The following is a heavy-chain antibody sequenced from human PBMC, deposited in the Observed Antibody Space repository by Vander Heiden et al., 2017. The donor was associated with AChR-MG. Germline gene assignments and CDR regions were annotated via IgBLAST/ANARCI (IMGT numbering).Heavy chain of an antibody. V-gene: IGHV3-11*01. CDR3: ARETGGTFDY. CDR1: GFSFSDYY. Sequence: QVQLVESGGGLVKPGGSLRLSGAAPGFSFSDYYMSWIRQAPGKGLEWISYISNSGSSTHYADSVKGRLTISRDNAKNSLYLQINSLRAEDTAVYYCARETGGTFDYWGQGTLVTVSS. CDR2: ISNSGSST. D-gene: IGHD6-25*01. J-gene: IGHJ4*02.